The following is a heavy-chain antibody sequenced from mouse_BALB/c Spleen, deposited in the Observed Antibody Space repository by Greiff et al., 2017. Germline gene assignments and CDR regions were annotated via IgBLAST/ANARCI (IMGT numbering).Heavy chain of an antibody. CDR2: ISSGGST. CDR1: GFTFSSYA. J-gene: IGHJ4*01. D-gene: IGHD4-1*01. V-gene: IGHV5-6-5*01. Sequence: EVKLMESGGGLVKPGGSLKLSCAASGFTFSSYAMSWVRQTPEKRLEWVASISSGGSTYYPDSVKGRFTISRDNARNILYLQMSSLRSEDTAMYYCARGGWDDAMDYWGQGTSVTVSS. CDR3: ARGGWDDAMDY.